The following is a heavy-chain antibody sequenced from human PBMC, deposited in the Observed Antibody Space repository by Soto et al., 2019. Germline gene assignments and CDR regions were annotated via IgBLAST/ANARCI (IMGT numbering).Heavy chain of an antibody. CDR2: INHSGST. CDR1: GGSFSGYY. J-gene: IGHJ6*02. D-gene: IGHD6-19*01. CDR3: ARLAVAASRFYYYYGMDV. V-gene: IGHV4-34*01. Sequence: SETLSLTCAVYGGSFSGYYWSWIRQPPGKGLEWIGEINHSGSTNYNPSLKSRVTISVDTSKNQFSLKLSSVTAADAAVYYCARLAVAASRFYYYYGMDVWGQGTTVTVSS.